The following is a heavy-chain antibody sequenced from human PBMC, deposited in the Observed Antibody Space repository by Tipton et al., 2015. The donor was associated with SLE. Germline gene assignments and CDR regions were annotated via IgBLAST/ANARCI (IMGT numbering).Heavy chain of an antibody. CDR2: ISGYSGNT. J-gene: IGHJ4*02. Sequence: QLVQSGAEVEKPGASVKVSCKASGYTFTNYGITWVRQAPGQGLEWMGWISGYSGNTNYAQKFQGRVTMTTDTASTTAYMELRALRSDDTAIYYCARDSSLDYWGRGSLVTVSS. V-gene: IGHV1-18*01. CDR1: GYTFTNYG. CDR3: ARDSSLDY.